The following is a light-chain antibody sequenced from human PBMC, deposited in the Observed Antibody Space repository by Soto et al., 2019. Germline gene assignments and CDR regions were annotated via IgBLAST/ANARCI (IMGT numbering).Light chain of an antibody. CDR3: QQYHIYSGT. CDR2: KAS. J-gene: IGKJ1*01. Sequence: DIQMTQSPSTLSASVGDRVTITCRASHTIDSWMAWYQQRPGKPPNLLIYKASTLASGVPSRFSGSGSGTEFTLTINSLQPDDFATYYCQQYHIYSGTFGQGTKVDI. V-gene: IGKV1-5*03. CDR1: HTIDSW.